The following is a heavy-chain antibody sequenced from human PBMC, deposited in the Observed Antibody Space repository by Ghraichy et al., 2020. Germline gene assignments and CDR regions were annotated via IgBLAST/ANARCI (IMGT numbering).Heavy chain of an antibody. CDR1: GGSISSYY. CDR2: IYYSGST. D-gene: IGHD6-6*01. V-gene: IGHV4-59*01. J-gene: IGHJ4*02. Sequence: SQTLSLTCTVSGGSISSYYWSWIRQPPGKGLEWIGYIYYSGSTNYNPSLKSRVTISVDTSKNQFSLKLSSVTAADTAVYYCARRGFIAARLGESGFFDYWGQGTLVTVSS. CDR3: ARRGFIAARLGESGFFDY.